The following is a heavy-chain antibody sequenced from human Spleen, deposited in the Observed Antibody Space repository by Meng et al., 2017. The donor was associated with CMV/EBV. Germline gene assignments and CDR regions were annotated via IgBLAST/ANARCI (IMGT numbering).Heavy chain of an antibody. CDR1: GFTFDDYA. Sequence: GGSLRLSCAASGFTFDDYAMHWVRQTPGKGLEWVSLISWNGDSAYYADSVKGRFSISRDNSKNSLYLQMNSLRAEDTALYYYAKTSPPGYSSSAPDYWGQGTLVTGSS. D-gene: IGHD6-19*01. CDR3: AKTSPPGYSSSAPDY. V-gene: IGHV3-43D*03. J-gene: IGHJ4*02. CDR2: ISWNGDSA.